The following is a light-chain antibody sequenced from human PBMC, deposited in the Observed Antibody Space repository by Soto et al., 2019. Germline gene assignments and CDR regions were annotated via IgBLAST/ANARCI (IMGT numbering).Light chain of an antibody. J-gene: IGLJ2*01. CDR1: SSNIGNNY. CDR2: DNN. V-gene: IGLV1-51*01. Sequence: QSVLTQPPSVSAAPGQKVTISCSGSSSNIGNNYVSWYQQLPGTAPKLLIYDNNKRPSGITDRFSGSKSGTSATLGITGLQTGDEAEYYCGTWDSSLSALFGGGTKVTVL. CDR3: GTWDSSLSAL.